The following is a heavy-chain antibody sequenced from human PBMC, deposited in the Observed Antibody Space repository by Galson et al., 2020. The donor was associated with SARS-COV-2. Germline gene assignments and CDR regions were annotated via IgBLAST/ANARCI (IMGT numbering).Heavy chain of an antibody. J-gene: IGHJ3*02. D-gene: IGHD4-17*01. Sequence: SETQSLTCAVSGTSISSGSYSWNWIRQPPGKGLEWIGYISHSGGTYYNPSLKSRVTISGDRSKNQFSLRLSSVTAADPAVYYCARLHYGEYAPEAFDIWGPGTRVTVAS. V-gene: IGHV4-30-2*01. CDR3: ARLHYGEYAPEAFDI. CDR2: ISHSGGT. CDR1: GTSISSGSYS.